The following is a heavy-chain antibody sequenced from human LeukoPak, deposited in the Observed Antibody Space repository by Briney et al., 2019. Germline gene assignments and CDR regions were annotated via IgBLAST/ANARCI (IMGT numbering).Heavy chain of an antibody. J-gene: IGHJ4*02. CDR1: GGSISSGGYY. V-gene: IGHV4-30-2*01. CDR3: ARGRLGILDY. Sequence: PSETLSLTCTVSGGSISSGGYYWSWIRQPPGKGLEWIGYIYHSGSTYYNPSLKSRVTISVDRSKNQFSLKLSSVTAADTAVYYCARGRLGILDYWGQGTLVTVSS. CDR2: IYHSGST. D-gene: IGHD7-27*01.